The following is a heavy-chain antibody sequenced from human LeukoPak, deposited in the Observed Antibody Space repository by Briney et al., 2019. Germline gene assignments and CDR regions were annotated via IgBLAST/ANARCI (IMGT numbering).Heavy chain of an antibody. CDR3: ARPRGDKCFRDY. D-gene: IGHD2-21*02. J-gene: IGHJ4*02. CDR2: ISSSSSYI. V-gene: IGHV3-21*01. CDR1: GFTFSSYS. Sequence: GGSLRLSCAASGFTFSSYSMNWVRQAPGKGLEWVSSISSSSSYIYYAASVKCRFTISRDNAKNSLYLQMNSLRAAATAVYYCARPRGDKCFRDYSGQGTLVTVSP.